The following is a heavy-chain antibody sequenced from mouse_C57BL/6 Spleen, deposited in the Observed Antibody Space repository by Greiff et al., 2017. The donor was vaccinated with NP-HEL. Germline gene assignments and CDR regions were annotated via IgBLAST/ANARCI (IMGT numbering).Heavy chain of an antibody. Sequence: QVQLKQPGAELVMPGASVKLSCKASGYTFTSYWMHWVKQRPGQGLEWIGEIDPSDSYTNYNQKFKGKSTLTVDKSSSTAYMQLSSLTSEDSAVYYCARSEGVYYGNLYYFDYWGQGTTLTVSS. CDR1: GYTFTSYW. V-gene: IGHV1-69*01. CDR3: ARSEGVYYGNLYYFDY. D-gene: IGHD2-1*01. CDR2: IDPSDSYT. J-gene: IGHJ2*01.